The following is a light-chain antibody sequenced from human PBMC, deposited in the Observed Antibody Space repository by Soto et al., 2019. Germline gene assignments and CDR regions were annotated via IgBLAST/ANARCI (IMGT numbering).Light chain of an antibody. J-gene: IGKJ1*01. CDR1: QGISSY. Sequence: DIQLTQSPSFLSASVGDRVTITCRASQGISSYLAWYQQEPGKAPKLLIYAASTLQSGVPSRFSGSGSGTEFTLTISSLQPEDFATYYCQQLNSYPRTFGQGTRWIS. V-gene: IGKV1-9*01. CDR3: QQLNSYPRT. CDR2: AAS.